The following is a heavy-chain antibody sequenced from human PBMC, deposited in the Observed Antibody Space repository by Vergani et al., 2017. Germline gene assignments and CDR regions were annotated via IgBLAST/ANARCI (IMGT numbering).Heavy chain of an antibody. J-gene: IGHJ6*03. D-gene: IGHD2-2*01. CDR3: ARGEYCSSTSCYFLAYYYYYMDV. Sequence: QVQLQESGPGLVKPSQTLSLTCTVSGGSISSGSYYWSWIRQPAGKGLEWIGRIYTSGSTNYNPSLKSRVTISVDTSMNQFSLKLSSVTAADTAVYYCARGEYCSSTSCYFLAYYYYYMDVWGKGTTVTVSS. CDR1: GGSISSGSYY. CDR2: IYTSGST. V-gene: IGHV4-61*02.